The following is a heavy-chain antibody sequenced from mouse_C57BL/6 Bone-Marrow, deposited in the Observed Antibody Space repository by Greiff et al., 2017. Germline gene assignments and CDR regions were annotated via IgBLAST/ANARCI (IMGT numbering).Heavy chain of an antibody. J-gene: IGHJ2*01. V-gene: IGHV1-63*01. CDR2: IYPGGGYT. CDR1: GYTFTNYW. CDR3: ALGWFYFDY. D-gene: IGHD2-3*01. Sequence: QVQLQQSGAELVRPGTSVKMSCKASGYTFTNYWIGWAKQRPGHGLEWIGDIYPGGGYTNYNEKFKGKATLTADKSSSTAYMQLSSLTSEDSAVYYCALGWFYFDYWGQGTTLTVSS.